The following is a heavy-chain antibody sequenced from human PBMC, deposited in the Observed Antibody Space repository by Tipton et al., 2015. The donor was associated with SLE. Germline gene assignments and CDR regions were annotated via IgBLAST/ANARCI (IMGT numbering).Heavy chain of an antibody. CDR2: VHYSGTT. CDR1: YGSINTFY. CDR3: ARLGYDFWSGYYSPGYFDY. D-gene: IGHD3-3*01. Sequence: TLSLTCSVSYGSINTFYWSWIRKPPGKSLEWIGHVHYSGTTNYNPSVRSRVTISVDASKNQVSLKLSSVTAADTAVYYCARLGYDFWSGYYSPGYFDYWGQGTLVTVSS. J-gene: IGHJ4*02. V-gene: IGHV4-59*08.